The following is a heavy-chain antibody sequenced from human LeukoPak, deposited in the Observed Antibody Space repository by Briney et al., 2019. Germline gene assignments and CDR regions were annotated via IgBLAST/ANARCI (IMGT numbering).Heavy chain of an antibody. CDR2: INPNSGGT. CDR1: GYTFTSYG. Sequence: ASVKVSCKASGYTFTSYGISWVRQAPGQGLEWMGWINPNSGGTNYAQKFQGRVTMTRDTSISTAYMELSRLRSDDTAVYYCASRNWGSSFDYWGQGTLVTVSS. V-gene: IGHV1-2*02. D-gene: IGHD7-27*01. CDR3: ASRNWGSSFDY. J-gene: IGHJ4*02.